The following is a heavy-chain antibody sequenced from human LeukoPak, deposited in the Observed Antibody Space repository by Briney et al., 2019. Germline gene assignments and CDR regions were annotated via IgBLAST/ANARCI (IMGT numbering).Heavy chain of an antibody. V-gene: IGHV4-4*07. CDR2: IYTSGST. CDR1: GGSIGGYY. D-gene: IGHD1-1*01. Sequence: SETLSLTCTVSGGSIGGYYWSWIRQPPGKGLEWIGRIYTSGSTNYNPSLKSRVTMSVDTSKNQFSLKLSSVTAADTAVYYCARGSRYPYYYYYMDVWGKGTTVTVSS. CDR3: ARGSRYPYYYYYMDV. J-gene: IGHJ6*03.